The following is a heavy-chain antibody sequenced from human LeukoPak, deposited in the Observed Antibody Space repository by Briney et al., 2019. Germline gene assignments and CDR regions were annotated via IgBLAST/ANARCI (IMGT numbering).Heavy chain of an antibody. D-gene: IGHD3-22*01. CDR3: AAYYYDSSGYLPFDY. Sequence: GGSLRLSCAASGFTFSSYSMNWVRQAPGKGLEWVSSISSSSSYIYYADSVKGRFTISRDNAKNSLHLQMNSLRAEDTAVYYCAAYYYDSSGYLPFDYWGQGTLVTVSS. CDR2: ISSSSSYI. CDR1: GFTFSSYS. J-gene: IGHJ4*02. V-gene: IGHV3-21*01.